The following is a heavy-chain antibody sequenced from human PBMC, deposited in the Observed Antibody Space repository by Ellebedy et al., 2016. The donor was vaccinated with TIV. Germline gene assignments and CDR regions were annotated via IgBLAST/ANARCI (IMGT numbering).Heavy chain of an antibody. Sequence: GESLKISCAVSGFTFSNYWMSRARQAPGKGLEWVATIKQDGSEIHYVDSVKGRFTISRDNAKNSLYLQMNSLRVEDTALYYCARDAYPCAMDVWGQGTTVTVSS. CDR1: GFTFSNYW. J-gene: IGHJ6*02. D-gene: IGHD2-2*02. CDR3: ARDAYPCAMDV. V-gene: IGHV3-7*03. CDR2: IKQDGSEI.